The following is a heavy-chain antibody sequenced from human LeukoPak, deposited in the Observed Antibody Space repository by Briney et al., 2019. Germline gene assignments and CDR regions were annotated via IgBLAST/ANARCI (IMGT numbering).Heavy chain of an antibody. CDR2: ISGSGHST. Sequence: GGSLRLSCAASGFTFTSSAMSWVRQAPGKGLEWVSVISGSGHSTDYADSVKGRFTISRDNSKNTLYLQMNSLRAEDTAVYYCARVDTAMVNWGQGTLVTVSS. CDR1: GFTFTSSA. V-gene: IGHV3-23*01. CDR3: ARVDTAMVN. J-gene: IGHJ4*02. D-gene: IGHD5-18*01.